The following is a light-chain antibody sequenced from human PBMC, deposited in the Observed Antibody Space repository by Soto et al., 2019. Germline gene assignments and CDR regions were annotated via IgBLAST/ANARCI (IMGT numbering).Light chain of an antibody. CDR3: CSYAGSSTLFV. CDR1: SSDVGSYNL. V-gene: IGLV2-23*01. J-gene: IGLJ1*01. CDR2: EGS. Sequence: SALTQPASVSGSPGQSITISCTGTSSDVGSYNLVSWYQQHPGKAPKLMIYEGSKRPSGVSNRFSGSKSGNTASLTISGLQAEDEADYYCCSYAGSSTLFVFGTGTKV.